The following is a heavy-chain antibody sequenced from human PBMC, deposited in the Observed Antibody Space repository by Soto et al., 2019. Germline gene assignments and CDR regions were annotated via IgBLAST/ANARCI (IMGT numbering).Heavy chain of an antibody. CDR1: GGTFSSYA. J-gene: IGHJ6*02. Sequence: QVQLVQSGAEVKKPGSSVKVSCKASGGTFSSYAISWVRQAPGQGLEWMGGIIPIFGTANYVQKFQGRVTITADESTSTAYMGLSSLRSEDTAVYYCARDEIVVVPAADSSDRPDGMDVWGQGTTVTVSS. D-gene: IGHD2-2*01. CDR3: ARDEIVVVPAADSSDRPDGMDV. V-gene: IGHV1-69*01. CDR2: IIPIFGTA.